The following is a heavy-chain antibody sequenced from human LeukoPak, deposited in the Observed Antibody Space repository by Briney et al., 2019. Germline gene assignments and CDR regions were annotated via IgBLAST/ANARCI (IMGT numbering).Heavy chain of an antibody. CDR2: INHSGST. Sequence: SETLSLTCAVYGGSFSGYYWSWIRQPPGKGLEWIGEINHSGSTNYNPSLKSRVTISVDTSKNQFSLKLSSVTAADTAVYYCARDGGDGYQGYYFDYWGQGTLVTVSS. V-gene: IGHV4-34*01. CDR3: ARDGGDGYQGYYFDY. CDR1: GGSFSGYY. D-gene: IGHD5-24*01. J-gene: IGHJ4*02.